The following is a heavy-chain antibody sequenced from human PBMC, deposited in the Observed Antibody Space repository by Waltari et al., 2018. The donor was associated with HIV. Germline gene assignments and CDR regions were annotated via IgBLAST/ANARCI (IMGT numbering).Heavy chain of an antibody. CDR2: ISYYGDNK. D-gene: IGHD6-19*01. Sequence: QVQLVESGGGVVQPGRSLRLSCAASGFPFSSYGMHWVLQAPGKGLEWVAVISYYGDNKYYADSVKGRFTISRDNSKNTLYLQMNSLRVEDTAVYYCAKGASGWSPGYWGQGTLVTVSS. V-gene: IGHV3-30*18. CDR3: AKGASGWSPGY. CDR1: GFPFSSYG. J-gene: IGHJ4*02.